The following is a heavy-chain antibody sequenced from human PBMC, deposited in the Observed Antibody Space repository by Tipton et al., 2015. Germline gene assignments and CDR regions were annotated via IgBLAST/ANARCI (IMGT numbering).Heavy chain of an antibody. V-gene: IGHV4-4*02. D-gene: IGHD3-22*01. CDR2: ISHGGRS. CDR3: AREVWDYGRSGYDY. J-gene: IGHJ4*02. CDR1: GDSISSSNW. Sequence: TLSLTCSVSGDSISSSNWWSWVRQPPGKGLEWIGEISHGGRSNYNPSLNSRVIMSVDKSKNQFSLQLSSVTAADTAVYYCAREVWDYGRSGYDYWGQGTLVTVSS.